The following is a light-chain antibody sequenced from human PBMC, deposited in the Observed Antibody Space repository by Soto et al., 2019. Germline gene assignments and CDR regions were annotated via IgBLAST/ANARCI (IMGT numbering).Light chain of an antibody. CDR2: AVS. Sequence: SVLTQPASVSGSPGQSITISCTGTSSDIGGYNSVSWYQQHPGKAPKLVIYAVSNRPSGVSSRFSGSKSGNTASLTISGLQADDEGDYYCSSKTSSSSPFVFGTGTKVTVL. CDR3: SSKTSSSSPFV. J-gene: IGLJ1*01. V-gene: IGLV2-14*01. CDR1: SSDIGGYNS.